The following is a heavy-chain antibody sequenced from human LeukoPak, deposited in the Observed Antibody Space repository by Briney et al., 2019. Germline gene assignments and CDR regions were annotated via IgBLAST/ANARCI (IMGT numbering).Heavy chain of an antibody. CDR3: AKAGDIVVVPAAPCA. Sequence: GRSLRLSCAASGFTFSSYGMHWVRQAPGKGLEWVAVISYDGSNKYYADSVKGRFTISRDNSKNTLYLRMNSLRAEDTAVYYCAKAGDIVVVPAAPCAWGQGTMVTVSS. J-gene: IGHJ3*01. V-gene: IGHV3-30*18. D-gene: IGHD2-2*01. CDR1: GFTFSSYG. CDR2: ISYDGSNK.